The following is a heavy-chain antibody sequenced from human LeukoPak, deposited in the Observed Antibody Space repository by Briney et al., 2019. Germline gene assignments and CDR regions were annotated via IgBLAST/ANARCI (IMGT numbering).Heavy chain of an antibody. D-gene: IGHD6-19*01. CDR1: GDSVSINSAA. CDR2: TYQRSKWYN. V-gene: IGHV6-1*01. CDR3: ARSPSPYSSGWYFDY. J-gene: IGHJ4*02. Sequence: SQTLSLTCAISGDSVSINSAAWNSIRQSPSRGLEWLGRTYQRSKWYNDYAVSVKSRITINPDIPKNQFSLQLNSVTPEDTAVYYCARSPSPYSSGWYFDYWGQGTLVTVSS.